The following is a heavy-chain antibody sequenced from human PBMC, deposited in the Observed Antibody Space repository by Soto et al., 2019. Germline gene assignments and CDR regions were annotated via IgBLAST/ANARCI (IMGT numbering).Heavy chain of an antibody. V-gene: IGHV1-18*01. CDR2: ISAYNCNT. CDR1: GYTFTIYG. Sequence: QVQLVQSGAEVKKPGASVKVSCKASGYTFTIYGISWVRQAPGQGLEWMGWISAYNCNTNYAQKLQGRVTMTTDASQSTAYMEMRSLRSDDTAVYSCARSSGSASWFDPWGQGTLVTVSS. CDR3: ARSSGSASWFDP. D-gene: IGHD6-6*01. J-gene: IGHJ5*02.